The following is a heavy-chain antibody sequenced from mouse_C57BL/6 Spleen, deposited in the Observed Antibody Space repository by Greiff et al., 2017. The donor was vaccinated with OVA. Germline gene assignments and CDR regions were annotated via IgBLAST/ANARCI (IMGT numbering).Heavy chain of an antibody. D-gene: IGHD3-3*01. Sequence: EVQLQQSGPELVKPGASVKISCKASGYSFTGYYMNWVKQSPEKSLEWLGEINPSTGGTTYNQKFKAKATLTVDKSSSTAYMQLKSLTSEDSAVYYCARGGTDFDYWGQGTTLTVSS. J-gene: IGHJ2*01. CDR3: ARGGTDFDY. CDR2: INPSTGGT. V-gene: IGHV1-42*01. CDR1: GYSFTGYY.